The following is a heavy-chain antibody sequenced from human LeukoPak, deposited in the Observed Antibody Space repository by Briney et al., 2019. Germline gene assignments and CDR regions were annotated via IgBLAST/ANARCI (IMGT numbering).Heavy chain of an antibody. V-gene: IGHV4-34*01. J-gene: IGHJ5*02. CDR2: INHSGST. CDR1: GGSFSGYY. Sequence: SETLSLTCAVYGGSFSGYYWSWIRQPPGKGLEWIGEINHSGSTNYNPSLKSRVTISVDTSKNQFSLKLSSVTAADTAVYYCARGTVLRYFDWPYWFDPWGQGTLVTVSS. CDR3: ARGTVLRYFDWPYWFDP. D-gene: IGHD3-9*01.